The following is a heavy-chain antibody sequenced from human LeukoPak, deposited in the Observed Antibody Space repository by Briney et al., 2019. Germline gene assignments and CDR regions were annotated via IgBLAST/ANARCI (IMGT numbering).Heavy chain of an antibody. CDR3: ARDFAEPEPTLLWFGESRNWFDP. V-gene: IGHV1-46*01. Sequence: ASVKVSCKASKHTFTSYYMHWVRQAPGQGLEWMGIINPSGGSTSYAQKFQGRVTMTRDTSTSTVYMELSSLRSEDTAVYYCARDFAEPEPTLLWFGESRNWFDPWGQGTLVTVSS. J-gene: IGHJ5*02. D-gene: IGHD3-10*01. CDR2: INPSGGST. CDR1: KHTFTSYY.